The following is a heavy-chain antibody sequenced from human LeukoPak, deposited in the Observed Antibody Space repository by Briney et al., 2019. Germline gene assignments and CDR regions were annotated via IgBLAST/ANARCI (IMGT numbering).Heavy chain of an antibody. D-gene: IGHD5-24*01. CDR2: IYYSGST. V-gene: IGHV4-39*02. Sequence: SETLSLTCTVSGGSISSSSYYWGWIRQPPGKGLEWIGNIYYSGSTYYNPSLKSRVTISVDTSKNHFSLNLRSVTAADTAVYYCARRSYNSPFRYWGQGTPVTVSS. CDR1: GGSISSSSYY. CDR3: ARRSYNSPFRY. J-gene: IGHJ4*02.